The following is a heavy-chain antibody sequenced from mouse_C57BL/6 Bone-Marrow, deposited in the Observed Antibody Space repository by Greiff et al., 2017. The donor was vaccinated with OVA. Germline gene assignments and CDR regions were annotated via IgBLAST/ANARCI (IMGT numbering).Heavy chain of an antibody. CDR2: IYPGGGYT. CDR1: GYTFTNYW. V-gene: IGHV1-63*01. D-gene: IGHD2-4*01. Sequence: QVQLQQSGAELVRPGTSVKMSCKASGYTFTNYWIGWAKQRPGHGLEWIGDIYPGGGYTNYNEKFKGKATLTADKSSSPAYMQFSSLTSEDSAIYYCARFDYDGAYYAMDYWGQGTSVTVSS. CDR3: ARFDYDGAYYAMDY. J-gene: IGHJ4*01.